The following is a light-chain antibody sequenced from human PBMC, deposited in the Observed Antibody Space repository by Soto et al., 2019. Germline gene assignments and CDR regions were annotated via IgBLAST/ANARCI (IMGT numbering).Light chain of an antibody. CDR1: SSDVGDYNY. CDR2: EVS. Sequence: QSALTQPASVSGSPGQSITISCTATSSDVGDYNYVSWYQQHPGKAPKLLIYEVSKRPSGVSNRFSGSKAGNTASLTISVLQAEDDSEYYCSSYTYSNTLVFGGGTKLIVL. V-gene: IGLV2-14*01. CDR3: SSYTYSNTLV. J-gene: IGLJ2*01.